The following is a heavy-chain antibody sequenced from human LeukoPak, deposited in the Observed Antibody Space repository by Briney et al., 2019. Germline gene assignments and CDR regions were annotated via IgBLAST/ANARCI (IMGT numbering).Heavy chain of an antibody. V-gene: IGHV3-74*01. CDR2: IKSDGSGT. Sequence: GGSLRLSCAASGFIFSDYWMHWVRQAPGKGLVWVSRIKSDGSGTNYADSVEGRFTISRDNAKNTLYLQMNSLRAEDTAVYYCTRGAIGAPGPIDYWGQGTLVTVSS. J-gene: IGHJ4*02. CDR3: TRGAIGAPGPIDY. CDR1: GFIFSDYW. D-gene: IGHD6-13*01.